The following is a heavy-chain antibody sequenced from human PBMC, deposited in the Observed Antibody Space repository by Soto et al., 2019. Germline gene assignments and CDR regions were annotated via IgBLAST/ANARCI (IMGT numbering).Heavy chain of an antibody. J-gene: IGHJ4*02. CDR2: FDPEDGET. D-gene: IGHD3-22*01. CDR1: GYTLTELS. V-gene: IGHV1-24*01. CDR3: ATGPPDYYDSSGYYYYDY. Sequence: ASVKVSCKVSGYTLTELSMHWVRQAPGKGLEWMGGFDPEDGETIYAQKFQGRVTMTEDTSTDTAYMELSSLRSEDTAVYYCATGPPDYYDSSGYYYYDYWGQGTLVTVSS.